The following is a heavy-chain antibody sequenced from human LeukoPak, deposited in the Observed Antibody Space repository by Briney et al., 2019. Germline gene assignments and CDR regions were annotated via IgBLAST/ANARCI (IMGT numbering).Heavy chain of an antibody. J-gene: IGHJ4*02. D-gene: IGHD3-3*01. CDR1: GYTFTGYY. CDR2: INPNSGGT. Sequence: GASVKVSCKASGYTFTGYYMHWVRQAPGQGLEWMGWINPNSGGTNYAQKFQGRVTMTRDTSISTAYMELSRLRSDDTAVYYCARDATIFGVVNLFDYWGQGTLVTVSS. CDR3: ARDATIFGVVNLFDY. V-gene: IGHV1-2*02.